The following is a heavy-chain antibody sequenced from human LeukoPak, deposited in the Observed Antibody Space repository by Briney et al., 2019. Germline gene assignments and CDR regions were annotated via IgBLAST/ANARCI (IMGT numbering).Heavy chain of an antibody. V-gene: IGHV3-53*01. Sequence: GGSLRLSCGASGFTFSDHYMSWVRQAPGKGLEWVSIIYSGGSTFYADSVKGRFTISRDNSKNTLYLQMNSLRAEDTAVYYCARGGSYLSAFDIWGQGTMVTVSS. CDR3: ARGGSYLSAFDI. CDR1: GFTFSDHY. J-gene: IGHJ3*02. D-gene: IGHD1-26*01. CDR2: IYSGGST.